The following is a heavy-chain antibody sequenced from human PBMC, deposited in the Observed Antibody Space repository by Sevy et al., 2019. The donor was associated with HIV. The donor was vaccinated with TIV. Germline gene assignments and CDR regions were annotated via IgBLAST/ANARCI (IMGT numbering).Heavy chain of an antibody. CDR2: IKLDGSEK. V-gene: IGHV3-7*03. J-gene: IGHJ6*02. D-gene: IGHD2-8*02. CDR3: ARDCTSATYFWGLDV. Sequence: GGSLRLSCAASGFTFNRYWMSWVRQAPGKGLQWVANIKLDGSEKYYLDSVRGRFTISRDNAKNSLYLQMNSLRAEDTAVYYCARDCTSATYFWGLDVWGLGTTVTVSS. CDR1: GFTFNRYW.